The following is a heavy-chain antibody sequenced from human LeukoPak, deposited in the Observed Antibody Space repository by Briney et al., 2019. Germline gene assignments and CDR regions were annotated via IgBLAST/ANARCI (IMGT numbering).Heavy chain of an antibody. CDR1: GDSVSSNSAA. CDR3: ARSTGIAVAADLDY. CDR2: TYYRSKWYN. Sequence: SQTLSLTCAISGDSVSSNSAAWNWIRQSPSRGLEWLGRTYYRSKWYNDYAVSVKSQITINPDTSKNQFSLQLNSVTPEGTAVYYCARSTGIAVAADLDYWGQGTLVTVSS. J-gene: IGHJ4*02. V-gene: IGHV6-1*01. D-gene: IGHD6-19*01.